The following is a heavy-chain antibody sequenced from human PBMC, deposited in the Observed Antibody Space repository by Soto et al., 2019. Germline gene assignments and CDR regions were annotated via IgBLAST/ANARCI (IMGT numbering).Heavy chain of an antibody. V-gene: IGHV3-30*03. J-gene: IGHJ4*02. D-gene: IGHD3-16*01. CDR2: ISSDGNNK. CDR3: ASGLYFFDY. Sequence: QMQLVESGGGVVQPGKSLRLSCAASGFSFTNYGMNWVRQAPGKGLEWVTLISSDGNNKYYAESVKGRFTISRDNSKNTLYLQMNGLRAEDTAVYYCASGLYFFDYCGQGTLVTVSS. CDR1: GFSFTNYG.